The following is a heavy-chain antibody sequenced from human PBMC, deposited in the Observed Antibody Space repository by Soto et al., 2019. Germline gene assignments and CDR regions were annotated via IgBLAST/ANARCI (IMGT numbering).Heavy chain of an antibody. V-gene: IGHV4-34*01. J-gene: IGHJ6*02. CDR1: GGSFSGYY. Sequence: SETLSLTCAVYGGSFSGYYWSWIRQPPGKGLEWIGEINHSGSTNYNPSLKSRVTISVDTSKNQFSLELSSVTAADTAVYYCARGLPRNYYYGMDVWGQGTTVTVSS. CDR2: INHSGST. CDR3: ARGLPRNYYYGMDV.